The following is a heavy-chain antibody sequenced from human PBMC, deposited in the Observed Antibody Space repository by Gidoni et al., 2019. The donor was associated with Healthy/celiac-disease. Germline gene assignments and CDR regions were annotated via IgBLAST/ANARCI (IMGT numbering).Heavy chain of an antibody. CDR1: GFSLSTSGMR. CDR3: ARMVYDYVWGTQDAFDI. Sequence: QVTLKESGPALVKPTQTLTLTCTFSGFSLSTSGMRVSWIRQPPGKALEWLARIEWDDDKFYSTSLKTRLTISKDTSKNQVVLTMTNMDPVDTATYYCARMVYDYVWGTQDAFDIWGQGTMVTVSS. V-gene: IGHV2-70*04. J-gene: IGHJ3*02. D-gene: IGHD3-16*01. CDR2: IEWDDDK.